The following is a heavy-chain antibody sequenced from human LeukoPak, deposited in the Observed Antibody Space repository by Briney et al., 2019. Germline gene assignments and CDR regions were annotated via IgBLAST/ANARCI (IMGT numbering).Heavy chain of an antibody. CDR1: GLSISDFH. D-gene: IGHD3-10*01. V-gene: IGHV3-53*01. CDR3: GGITVVREVRFEY. J-gene: IGHJ4*02. Sequence: GGSLRLSCAVSGLSISDFHLSMSWVRQAPGKGLEWVSVIFNGNQIYYADSAKGRFTISRDSSTNTLYLQMHSLRVEDTAVYYCGGITVVREVRFEYGGQGTLVTVSS. CDR2: IFNGNQI.